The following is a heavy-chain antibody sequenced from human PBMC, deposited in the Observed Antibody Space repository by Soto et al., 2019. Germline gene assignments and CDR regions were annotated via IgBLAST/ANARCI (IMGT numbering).Heavy chain of an antibody. CDR3: GEGGGGGYDSNNDHSGGLLMGHS. V-gene: IGHV3-33*01. D-gene: IGHD3-22*01. CDR1: GFIFSNYG. Sequence: PGGSLRLSCAASGFIFSNYGMHWVRQAPGKGLEWVALIYYDGSYENYADSVKGRFTISRENSKSTLWLQMNSLRVEDTAVYYWGEGGGGGYDSNNDHSGGLLMGHSWGKGPLVTVSS. J-gene: IGHJ4*02. CDR2: IYYDGSYE.